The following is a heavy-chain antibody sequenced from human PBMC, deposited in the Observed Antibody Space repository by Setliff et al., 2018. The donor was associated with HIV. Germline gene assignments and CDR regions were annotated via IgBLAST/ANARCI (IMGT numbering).Heavy chain of an antibody. V-gene: IGHV4-59*08. CDR1: GGSISSYY. Sequence: SETLSLTCTVSGGSISSYYWSWIRQPPGKGLEWIGYIYRTGSTKYNPSLKSRVTISVDTSKNQFSLKLSSVTAADTAVYYCATTTLFEVPRYYYYYMDVWGKGTKGTVS. CDR2: IYRTGST. CDR3: ATTTLFEVPRYYYYYMDV. J-gene: IGHJ6*03. D-gene: IGHD3-3*01.